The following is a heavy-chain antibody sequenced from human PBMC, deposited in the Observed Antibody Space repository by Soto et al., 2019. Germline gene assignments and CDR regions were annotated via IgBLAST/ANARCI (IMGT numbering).Heavy chain of an antibody. V-gene: IGHV3-11*06. CDR3: ARGYDSSGYYHGPTGMDV. J-gene: IGHJ6*02. CDR2: ISSSSSYT. Sequence: QVQLVESGGGLVKPGGSLRLSCAASGFTFSDYYMSWIRQAPGKGLEWVSYISSSSSYTNYADSVKGRFTISRDNAKNSLYLQMNSLRAEDTAVYYCARGYDSSGYYHGPTGMDVWGQGTTVTVSS. CDR1: GFTFSDYY. D-gene: IGHD3-22*01.